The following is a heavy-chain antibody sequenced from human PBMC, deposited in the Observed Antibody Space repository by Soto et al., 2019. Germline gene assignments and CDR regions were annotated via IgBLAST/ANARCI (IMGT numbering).Heavy chain of an antibody. J-gene: IGHJ5*02. D-gene: IGHD3-22*01. CDR1: GYTLTELS. V-gene: IGHV1-24*01. CDR3: ATDTYYYDSSGYYTNWFDP. CDR2: FDPEDGET. Sequence: ASVKVSCKVSGYTLTELSMHWVRQAPGKGLEWMGGFDPEDGETVYAQKFQGRVTMTEDTSTDTAYMELSSLRSEDTAVYYCATDTYYYDSSGYYTNWFDPWGQGTLVTVSS.